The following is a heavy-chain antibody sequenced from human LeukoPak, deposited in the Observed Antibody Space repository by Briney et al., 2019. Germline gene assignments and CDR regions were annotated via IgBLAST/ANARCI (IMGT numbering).Heavy chain of an antibody. J-gene: IGHJ3*02. CDR1: GGSISSSIYY. CDR2: IYDSGST. V-gene: IGHV4-39*01. Sequence: KPSETLSLTCSVSGGSISSSIYYWGWIRQPPGKGLEWIGSIYDSGSTYYNPSLKSRVTIYVDTSKNQFSLKLSSVTAADTAVYYCAQRALAPGAFDIWGQGTMVTVSS. CDR3: AQRALAPGAFDI.